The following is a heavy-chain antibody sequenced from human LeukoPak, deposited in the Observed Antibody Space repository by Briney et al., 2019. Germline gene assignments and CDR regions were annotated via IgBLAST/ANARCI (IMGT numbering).Heavy chain of an antibody. CDR2: IKQDGSEK. D-gene: IGHD6-19*01. Sequence: GGSLRLSCAASGFTFSSYWMSWVRQAPGKGLEWVANIKQDGSEKYYVDSVKGRFTISRDNAKNSLYLQMNSLRTEDTAVYYCAKAGGGSGWYPYYYYNMDVWGQGTTVTVSS. V-gene: IGHV3-7*01. CDR3: AKAGGGSGWYPYYYYNMDV. CDR1: GFTFSSYW. J-gene: IGHJ6*02.